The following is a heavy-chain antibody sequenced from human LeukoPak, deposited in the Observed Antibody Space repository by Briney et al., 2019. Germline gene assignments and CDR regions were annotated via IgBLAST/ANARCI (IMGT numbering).Heavy chain of an antibody. D-gene: IGHD3-16*01. CDR2: IYYSGST. J-gene: IGHJ4*02. CDR3: ARQLGEYFDY. CDR1: GGPISSSSYY. V-gene: IGHV4-39*01. Sequence: SETLSLTCTVSGGPISSSSYYWGWIRQPPGKGLEWIGSIYYSGSTYYNPSLKSRVTISVDTSKNQFSLKLSSVTAADTAVYYCARQLGEYFDYWGQGTLVTVSS.